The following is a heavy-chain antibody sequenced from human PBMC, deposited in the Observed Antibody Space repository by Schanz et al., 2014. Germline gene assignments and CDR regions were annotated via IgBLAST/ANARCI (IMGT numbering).Heavy chain of an antibody. CDR2: IWYDGTNT. Sequence: QVQLVESGGGVVQPGRSLRLSCAASGFTFSSHGMHWVRQAPGKGLEWVAVIWYDGTNTYYADSVKGRYTISRDNSKNTLYLQMNSLRAEDTAIYYCAKGRTVWSGSDRKYYFDYWGQGTLVTVSS. D-gene: IGHD1-26*01. CDR1: GFTFSSHG. J-gene: IGHJ4*02. V-gene: IGHV3-33*06. CDR3: AKGRTVWSGSDRKYYFDY.